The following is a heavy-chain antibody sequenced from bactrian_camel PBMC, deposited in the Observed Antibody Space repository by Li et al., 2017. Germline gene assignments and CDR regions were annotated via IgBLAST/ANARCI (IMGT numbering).Heavy chain of an antibody. CDR3: TAGRSTGGSCDWGNARFDH. CDR1: EYTYSSYC. Sequence: VQLVESGGGSVHAGGSLRLSCTADEYTYSSYCMGWLRQAPGKEREGVASITGDGSTSYADSVKGRFTISEDTAKRTNYLQMNSLKPEDTAMYYCTAGRSTGGSCDWGNARFDHWGQGTQVTVS. J-gene: IGHJ4*01. V-gene: IGHV3S26*01. D-gene: IGHD6*01. CDR2: SITGDGST.